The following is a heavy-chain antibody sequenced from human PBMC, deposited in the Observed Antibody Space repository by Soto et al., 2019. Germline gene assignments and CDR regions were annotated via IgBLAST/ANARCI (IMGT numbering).Heavy chain of an antibody. CDR2: IDTAGHT. D-gene: IGHD3-10*01. CDR3: ARERYYGLGSYSYYYGMDA. Sequence: VGSLRLSCVASGFTFRTYDMHWVRQPTGEGLEWISTIDTAGHTYYLGSVKGRFTVSRENAENSLYLQMNSLGAGDTAVYYCARERYYGLGSYSYYYGMDAWGQGTPVTVSS. J-gene: IGHJ6*02. CDR1: GFTFRTYD. V-gene: IGHV3-13*01.